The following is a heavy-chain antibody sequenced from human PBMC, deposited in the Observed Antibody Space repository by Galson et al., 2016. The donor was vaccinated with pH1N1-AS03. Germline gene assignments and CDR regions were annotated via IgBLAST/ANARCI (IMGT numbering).Heavy chain of an antibody. CDR2: IYPGDSDT. Sequence: QSGAEVKKPGESLMISCKASGFRFTTYWIAWVRQLPGTGLEWMGFIYPGDSDTKYSPSFQGPVTISADTSISTAYLRWNSLKASDTALYYCAIGDGYNYYFDYWGQGTLVTISS. CDR1: GFRFTTYW. V-gene: IGHV5-51*03. CDR3: AIGDGYNYYFDY. D-gene: IGHD5-24*01. J-gene: IGHJ4*02.